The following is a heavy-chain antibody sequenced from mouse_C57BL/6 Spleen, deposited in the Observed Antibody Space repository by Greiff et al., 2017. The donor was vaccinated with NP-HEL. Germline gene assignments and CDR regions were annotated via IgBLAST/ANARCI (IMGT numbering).Heavy chain of an antibody. CDR1: GYTFTDYE. V-gene: IGHV1-15*01. Sequence: VQLQQSGAELVRPGASVTLSCKASGYTFTDYEMHWVKQTPVHGLEWIGAIDPETGGTAYNQKFKGKAILTADKSSSTAYMELRSLTSEDSAVYYCTRSRYDYDSYAMDYWGQGTSVTVSS. CDR3: TRSRYDYDSYAMDY. J-gene: IGHJ4*01. D-gene: IGHD2-4*01. CDR2: IDPETGGT.